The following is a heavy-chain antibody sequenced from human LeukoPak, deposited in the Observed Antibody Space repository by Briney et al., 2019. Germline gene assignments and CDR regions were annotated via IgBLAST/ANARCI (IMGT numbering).Heavy chain of an antibody. CDR2: MSGSGGST. J-gene: IGHJ4*02. CDR3: AKDPVLRYFDWQHIGLGLDY. CDR1: GFTFTNYA. V-gene: IGHV3-23*01. Sequence: GGSLRLSCAASGFTFTNYAMSWVRQAPGKGLEWVSGMSGSGGSTYYADSVKGRFTISRGNSKKTLYLQMNSLRAEDTAVYYCAKDPVLRYFDWQHIGLGLDYWGQGTLVTVSS. D-gene: IGHD3-9*01.